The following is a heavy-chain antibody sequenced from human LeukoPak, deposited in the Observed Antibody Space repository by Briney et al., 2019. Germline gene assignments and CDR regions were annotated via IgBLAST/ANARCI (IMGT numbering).Heavy chain of an antibody. CDR2: ISSSSSTI. CDR1: GFTFSSYR. J-gene: IGHJ4*02. Sequence: PGGSVRHSCAASGFTFSSYRMNWVRQAPGKGLEWVSYISSSSSTIYYADSVKGRFTSSRDNAKNSLYLQMNSLRAEDTAVYYCARDPRYCSSTSCQPDYWGQGTLVTVSS. CDR3: ARDPRYCSSTSCQPDY. V-gene: IGHV3-48*01. D-gene: IGHD2-2*01.